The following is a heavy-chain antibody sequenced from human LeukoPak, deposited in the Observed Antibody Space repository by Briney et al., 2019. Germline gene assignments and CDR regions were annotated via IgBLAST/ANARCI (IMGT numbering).Heavy chain of an antibody. CDR3: ARGEPSTLLNNDYYFMDV. CDR1: GGSISSGDYY. Sequence: KPSETLSLTCTISGGSISSGDYYWSWIRQPPGKGLEWIGYIYYSGSTYYNPSLKSRVTISVDWSKNQFSLSLSSVTAADTAVYYCARGEPSTLLNNDYYFMDVWGKGTTVTVSS. V-gene: IGHV4-30-4*01. J-gene: IGHJ6*03. CDR2: IYYSGST. D-gene: IGHD1-14*01.